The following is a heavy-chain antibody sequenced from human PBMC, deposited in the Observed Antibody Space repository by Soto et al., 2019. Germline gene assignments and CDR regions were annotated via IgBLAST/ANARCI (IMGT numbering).Heavy chain of an antibody. Sequence: ASVKVSCKASGYTFTSYGISWVRQAPGQGLEWMGWISAYNGNTNYAQKLQGRVTMTTDTSTSTAYMELRSLRSDDTAVYYCARDCQWGRGCYYYYMDVWGKGTTVTVSS. CDR3: ARDCQWGRGCYYYYMDV. J-gene: IGHJ6*03. D-gene: IGHD3-10*01. CDR1: GYTFTSYG. V-gene: IGHV1-18*01. CDR2: ISAYNGNT.